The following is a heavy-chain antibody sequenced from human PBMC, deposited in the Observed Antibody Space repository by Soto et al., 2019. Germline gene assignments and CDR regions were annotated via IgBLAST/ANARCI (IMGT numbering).Heavy chain of an antibody. V-gene: IGHV3-30*18. D-gene: IGHD3-3*01. CDR3: AKDRIRFLEWLLPEKYNWFDP. Sequence: GGSLRLSCAASGFTFSSYGMHWVRQAPGKGLEWVAVISYDGSNKYYADSVKGRFTISRDNSKNTLYLQMNSLRAEDTAVYYCAKDRIRFLEWLLPEKYNWFDPWGQGTLVTVSS. J-gene: IGHJ5*02. CDR1: GFTFSSYG. CDR2: ISYDGSNK.